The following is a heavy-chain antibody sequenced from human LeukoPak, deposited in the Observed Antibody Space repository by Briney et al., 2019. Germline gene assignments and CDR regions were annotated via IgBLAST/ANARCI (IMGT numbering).Heavy chain of an antibody. V-gene: IGHV1-18*01. J-gene: IGHJ5*02. CDR2: ISAYNGNT. D-gene: IGHD1-1*01. CDR3: ARDQVPSNWSDP. CDR1: DYTFTSYG. Sequence: ASVKDSCKASDYTFTSYGISWVRQAPGQGLEWMGWISAYNGNTNYAQKLQGRVTMTTDTSTSTAYMELRSLRSDDTAVYYCARDQVPSNWSDPWGQGTLCTVSS.